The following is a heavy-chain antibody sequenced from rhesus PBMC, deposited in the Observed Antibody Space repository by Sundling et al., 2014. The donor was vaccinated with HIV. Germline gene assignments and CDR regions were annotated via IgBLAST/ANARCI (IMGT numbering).Heavy chain of an antibody. J-gene: IGHJ4*01. V-gene: IGHV2S1*01. D-gene: IGHD6-37*01. CDR3: ARDSSGGWPYFDY. Sequence: QVTLKESGPALVKPTQTLTLTCTFSGFSLSISGMGVGWIRQPPGKALEWLASIYWDDDKYYSTSLKSRLTISKDTSKNQVVLTMTNMDPVDTATYYCARDSSGGWPYFDYWGQGVVVSVSS. CDR2: IYWDDDK. CDR1: GFSLSISGMG.